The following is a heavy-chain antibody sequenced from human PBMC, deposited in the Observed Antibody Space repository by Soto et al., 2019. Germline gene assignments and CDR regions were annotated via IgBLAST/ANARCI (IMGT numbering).Heavy chain of an antibody. CDR3: ARARRDVPFGY. J-gene: IGHJ4*02. Sequence: GGSLRLSCAASGFTFSSYWMHWVRQAPGKGLVWVSRINSDGSSTSYADSVKGRFTISRDNAKNTLYLQMNSLRAEDTAVYYGARARRDVPFGYWGQGILVTVSS. CDR2: INSDGSST. CDR1: GFTFSSYW. V-gene: IGHV3-74*01.